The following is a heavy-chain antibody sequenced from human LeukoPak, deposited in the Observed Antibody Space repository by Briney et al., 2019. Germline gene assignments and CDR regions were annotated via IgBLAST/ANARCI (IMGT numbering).Heavy chain of an antibody. V-gene: IGHV3-23*01. J-gene: IGHJ4*02. CDR2: ISGSGGST. D-gene: IGHD3-22*01. CDR1: GFTFSSYA. Sequence: GGSLRLSCAASGFTFSSYAMSWVRQAPGKGLEWVSAISGSGGSTYYADSVKGRFTISRDNSKNTLYLQMNSLRAEDTAVYYCANTPTYYYDSSGSLFDYWGQGTLVTVSS. CDR3: ANTPTYYYDSSGSLFDY.